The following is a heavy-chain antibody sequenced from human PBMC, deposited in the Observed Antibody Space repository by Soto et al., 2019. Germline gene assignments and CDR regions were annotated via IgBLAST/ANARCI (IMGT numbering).Heavy chain of an antibody. J-gene: IGHJ4*02. CDR2: ISGSGGST. CDR3: SKGYRKICFGELLFPIDY. CDR1: GFTFSSYA. V-gene: IGHV3-23*01. D-gene: IGHD3-10*01. Sequence: EVQLLESGGGLVQPGGSLRLSCAASGFTFSSYAMSWVRQAPGKGLEWVSAISGSGGSTYYADSVKGRFTISRDNSKNTMYMPMNSLRAEDSAVYYCSKGYRKICFGELLFPIDYWGQGTLVTVSS.